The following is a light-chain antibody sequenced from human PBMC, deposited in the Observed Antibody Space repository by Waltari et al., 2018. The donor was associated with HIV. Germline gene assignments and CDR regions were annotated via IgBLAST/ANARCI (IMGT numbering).Light chain of an antibody. V-gene: IGLV1-44*01. Sequence: QSVLTQPPSASGTPGQRVTISCSGSSSNIGSNTVNWYQQLPGTAPKLLMYSNNQRPSGVPDRFAGSKSGTSASLAISGLQSEDDADYYCSVWDDSLNGRVFGTGTKVTVL. CDR1: SSNIGSNT. CDR2: SNN. J-gene: IGLJ1*01. CDR3: SVWDDSLNGRV.